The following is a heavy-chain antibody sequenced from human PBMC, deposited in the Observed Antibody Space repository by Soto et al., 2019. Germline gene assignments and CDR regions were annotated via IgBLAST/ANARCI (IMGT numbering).Heavy chain of an antibody. Sequence: QITLKESGPTLVKPTQTLTLTCNFSGFSLTTSGVSVGWIHQPPGKALEWLALIYWDDDERYSASLKSRLTITKDTSKNQVVLTMTNMDPVDTGTYYCAHRRVGFDYWGQGALVTVSS. CDR3: AHRRVGFDY. CDR2: IYWDDDE. J-gene: IGHJ4*02. V-gene: IGHV2-5*02. CDR1: GFSLTTSGVS.